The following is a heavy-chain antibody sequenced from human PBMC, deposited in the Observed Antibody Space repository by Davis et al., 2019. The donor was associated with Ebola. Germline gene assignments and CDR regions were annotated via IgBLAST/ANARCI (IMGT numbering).Heavy chain of an antibody. J-gene: IGHJ5*02. CDR3: ARDRGFNWFDP. V-gene: IGHV3-21*01. Sequence: LSLTCAASGFTFRNHWMSWVRQAPGKGLEWVSSISSSSSYIYYADSVKGRFTISRDNAKNSLYLQMNSLRAEDTAVYYCARDRGFNWFDPWGQGTLVTVSS. CDR1: GFTFRNHW. CDR2: ISSSSSYI.